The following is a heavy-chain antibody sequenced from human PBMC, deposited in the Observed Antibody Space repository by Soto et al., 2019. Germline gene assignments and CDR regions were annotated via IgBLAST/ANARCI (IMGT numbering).Heavy chain of an antibody. CDR3: ARRKSLDV. D-gene: IGHD3-10*01. V-gene: IGHV4-30-4*08. Sequence: QLQLQESGPGLLRPSQTLSLTCSLSGGSVSSHDYDWTWVRQRPGKGLEWIGFVHDRETADYNPSLKSRVSISVDTCKNKFSLRLSSFTAADSGVYYCARRKSLDVWGQGITVIVSS. CDR1: GGSVSSHDYD. J-gene: IGHJ6*02. CDR2: VHDRETA.